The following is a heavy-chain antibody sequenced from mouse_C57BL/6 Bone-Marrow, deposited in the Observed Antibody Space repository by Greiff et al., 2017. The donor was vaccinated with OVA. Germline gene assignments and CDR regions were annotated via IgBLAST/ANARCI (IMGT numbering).Heavy chain of an antibody. CDR1: GYTFTSYW. V-gene: IGHV1-62-3*01. Sequence: VQLQQPGAELVKPGASVKLSCKASGYTFTSYWMHWVKQRPGRGLEWIGRIDPNSGGTKYNEKFKSKATLTVDKSSSTAYMELRSLTSEDTAVYYCAIITTVVGGRWYFDVWGTGTTVTVSS. CDR2: IDPNSGGT. CDR3: AIITTVVGGRWYFDV. J-gene: IGHJ1*03. D-gene: IGHD1-1*01.